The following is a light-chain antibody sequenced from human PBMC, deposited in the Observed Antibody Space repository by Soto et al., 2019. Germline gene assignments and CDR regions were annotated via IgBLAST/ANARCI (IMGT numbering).Light chain of an antibody. CDR2: QDS. CDR3: QAWDSSTVV. V-gene: IGLV3-1*01. Sequence: SYELTQPPSVSVSPGQTASITCSGDKLGDKYACWYQQKPGQSPVLVIYQDSKRPSGIPKRFSGSNSGNTATLTISGTQAMDEADYYCQAWDSSTVVFGGGTKVTVL. CDR1: KLGDKY. J-gene: IGLJ2*01.